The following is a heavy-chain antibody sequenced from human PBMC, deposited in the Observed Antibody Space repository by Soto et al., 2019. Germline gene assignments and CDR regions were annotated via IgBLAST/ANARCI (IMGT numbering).Heavy chain of an antibody. V-gene: IGHV4-59*01. D-gene: IGHD6-13*01. Sequence: QVQLQESGPGLVKPSETLSLTCTVSGGSLSNYHWSWIRQPPGKGLEWIGYIYYKGSTNYNPSLKSRIAISVDSSKNQFSLNLSSVTAADTAVYYCARAAFVGPPRVAAAGVFDYWGQGTLVTVSS. J-gene: IGHJ4*02. CDR3: ARAAFVGPPRVAAAGVFDY. CDR1: GGSLSNYH. CDR2: IYYKGST.